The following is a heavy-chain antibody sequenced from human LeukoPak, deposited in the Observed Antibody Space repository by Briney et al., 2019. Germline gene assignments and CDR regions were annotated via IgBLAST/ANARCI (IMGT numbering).Heavy chain of an antibody. CDR1: GVTFSIYS. Sequence: GGSLRLSCAASGVTFSIYSMHCGPEAPGEGLGWGAFIRYEGSNKYYADSGKGRFTISRKNSKTTLYLQMNSLRAEDTAVYYCAALVLTDSSGYYDAFDIWGQGTMVTVSS. J-gene: IGHJ3*02. V-gene: IGHV3-30*02. CDR3: AALVLTDSSGYYDAFDI. D-gene: IGHD3-22*01. CDR2: IRYEGSNK.